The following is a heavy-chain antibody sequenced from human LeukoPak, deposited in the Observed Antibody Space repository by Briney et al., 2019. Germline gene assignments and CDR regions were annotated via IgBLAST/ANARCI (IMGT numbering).Heavy chain of an antibody. Sequence: GGSLRLSCAASGFTVSSNYMSWVRQAPGKGLEWVSVIYSGGSTYYADSVKGRFTISRDNSKNTLYLQMNSLRAEDTAVSYCARAPSWSAPHFDYWGQGTWSPSPQ. CDR2: IYSGGST. J-gene: IGHJ4*02. D-gene: IGHD6-13*01. V-gene: IGHV3-53*01. CDR3: ARAPSWSAPHFDY. CDR1: GFTVSSNY.